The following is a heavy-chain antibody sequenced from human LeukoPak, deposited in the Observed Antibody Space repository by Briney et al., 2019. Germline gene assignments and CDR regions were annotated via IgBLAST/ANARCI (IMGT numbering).Heavy chain of an antibody. Sequence: PSETLSLTCTVSGGSISSYYWSWIRQPPGKGLEWIGSIYYSGSTYYNPSLKSRVTISVDTSKNQFSLKLSSVTAADTAVYYCARRVRNTAMAFDYWGQGTLVTVSS. J-gene: IGHJ4*02. CDR2: IYYSGST. CDR3: ARRVRNTAMAFDY. CDR1: GGSISSYY. V-gene: IGHV4-39*01. D-gene: IGHD5-18*01.